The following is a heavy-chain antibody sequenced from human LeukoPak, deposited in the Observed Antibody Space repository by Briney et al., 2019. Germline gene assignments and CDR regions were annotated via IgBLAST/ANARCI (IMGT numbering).Heavy chain of an antibody. J-gene: IGHJ4*02. D-gene: IGHD6-6*01. CDR2: ISGSGGST. CDR1: RFTFSSYA. V-gene: IGHV3-23*01. CDR3: AKARYSSSWWVVDY. Sequence: GGSLRLSCAASRFTFSSYAMSWVRQAPGKGLEWVSAISGSGGSTYYADSAKGRFTISRDNSKNTVYLQMNSLRAEDTAVYYCAKARYSSSWWVVDYWGQGTLVTVSS.